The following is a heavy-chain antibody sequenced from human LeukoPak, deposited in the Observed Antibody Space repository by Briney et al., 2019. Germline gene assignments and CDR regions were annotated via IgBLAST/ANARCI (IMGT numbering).Heavy chain of an antibody. CDR3: ARGDTTRAFDI. J-gene: IGHJ3*02. Sequence: ASVKVSCKASGGTFSSYAISWVRQAPGQGLEWMGIINPSGGSTSYAQKFQGRVTMTRDTSTSTVYMELSSLRSEDTAVYYCARGDTTRAFDIWGQGTMVTVSS. CDR2: INPSGGST. CDR1: GGTFSSYA. D-gene: IGHD1-1*01. V-gene: IGHV1-46*01.